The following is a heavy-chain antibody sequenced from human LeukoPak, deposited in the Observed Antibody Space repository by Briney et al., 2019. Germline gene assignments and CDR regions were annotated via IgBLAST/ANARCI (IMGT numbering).Heavy chain of an antibody. Sequence: SGTLSITCTVSGDSINSLDLWSWVRQPPGKGLEWIGEMYLSGTTHSNPSVKSRVTISIDKSKNQFFLNLSSVTAADTAVYYCAGLVGRYSSGLYYYYFDYWGQGTLVTVSS. CDR1: GDSINSLDL. CDR3: AGLVGRYSSGLYYYYFDY. D-gene: IGHD3-22*01. J-gene: IGHJ4*02. CDR2: MYLSGTT. V-gene: IGHV4-4*02.